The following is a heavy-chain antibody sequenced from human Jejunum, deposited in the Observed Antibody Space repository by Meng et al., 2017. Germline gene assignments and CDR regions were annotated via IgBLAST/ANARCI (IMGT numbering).Heavy chain of an antibody. D-gene: IGHD5-18*01. CDR2: MDPANGNT. CDR1: GYTFTSLH. J-gene: IGHJ4*02. Sequence: ASVKVSCKASGYTFTSLHINWMRQATGEGLEWMGWMDPANGNTAYAQKFQDRVAMTRDTTISTAYMELSSLRSDDTAVYYCARGVTRGVDYWGQGTLVTGSS. CDR3: ARGVTRGVDY. V-gene: IGHV1-8*01.